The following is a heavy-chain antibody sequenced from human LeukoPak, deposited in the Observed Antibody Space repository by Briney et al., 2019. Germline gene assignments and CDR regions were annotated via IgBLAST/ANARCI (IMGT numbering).Heavy chain of an antibody. Sequence: PGGSLRLSCAVSGFSVSNYYMNWVRQAPGKGLEWVSLIRGSGETFYADSVKGRFTISRDDSKNTVYLQMNSLRAEDTAVYYCAKVGMLGAAVDYWGQGTLVTVSS. J-gene: IGHJ4*02. D-gene: IGHD1-26*01. CDR2: IRGSGET. CDR3: AKVGMLGAAVDY. V-gene: IGHV3-53*01. CDR1: GFSVSNYY.